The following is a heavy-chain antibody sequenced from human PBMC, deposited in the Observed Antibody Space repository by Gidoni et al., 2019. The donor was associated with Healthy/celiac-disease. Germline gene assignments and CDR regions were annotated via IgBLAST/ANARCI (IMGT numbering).Heavy chain of an antibody. Sequence: QVQLVQSGAEVKKPGSSVKVSCKASGGTFSSYAISWVRQAPGQGLEWMGGIIPIFGTANYAQKFQGRVTITADESTSTAYMELSSLRSEDTAVYYCARLFSNYYDSSGYQIHKSQLGRNYWGQGTLVTVSS. CDR2: IIPIFGTA. CDR1: GGTFSSYA. J-gene: IGHJ4*02. V-gene: IGHV1-69*01. D-gene: IGHD3-22*01. CDR3: ARLFSNYYDSSGYQIHKSQLGRNY.